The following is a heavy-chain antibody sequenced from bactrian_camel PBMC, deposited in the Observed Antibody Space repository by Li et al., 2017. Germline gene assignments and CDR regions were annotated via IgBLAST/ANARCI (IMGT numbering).Heavy chain of an antibody. CDR2: LWTGDDAT. CDR3: AADVGSMSGNCQPNY. J-gene: IGHJ4*01. CDR1: GYNYRSNC. V-gene: IGHV3S40*01. Sequence: DVQLVESGGGSVETGGSLRLSCASSGYNYRSNCLAWFRQRPEKAREGVAILWTGDDATFYSHSVKGRFTISRDDAKNTMYLRMNNLQPEDTAMYYCAADVGSMSGNCQPNYWGQGTQVTVSS. D-gene: IGHD6*01.